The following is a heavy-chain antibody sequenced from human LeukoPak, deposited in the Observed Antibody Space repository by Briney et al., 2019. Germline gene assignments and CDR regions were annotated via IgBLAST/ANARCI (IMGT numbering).Heavy chain of an antibody. J-gene: IGHJ4*02. D-gene: IGHD3-10*01. CDR2: ISGSGGST. Sequence: GGSLRLSCAASGFTFSSYAMSWVRQAPGKGLEWVSAISGSGGSTYYADSVKGRFTISRDNSKNTLYLQMNGLRAEDTAVYYCAKMGTMVRGVFDYWGQGTLVTVSS. V-gene: IGHV3-23*01. CDR3: AKMGTMVRGVFDY. CDR1: GFTFSSYA.